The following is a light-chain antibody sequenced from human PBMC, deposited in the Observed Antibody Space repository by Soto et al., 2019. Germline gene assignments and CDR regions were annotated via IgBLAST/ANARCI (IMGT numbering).Light chain of an antibody. V-gene: IGKV3-15*01. CDR1: QTVSRH. Sequence: EIVMTHSPGTLSVSPGERATLSCRASQTVSRHLAWYQQKPGQAPRLLIFGASTRATGIPDRFSGSGSGTDFTLTISFLQSEDFAVYYCQQYNTWPLITFGPGTRLAI. CDR3: QQYNTWPLIT. CDR2: GAS. J-gene: IGKJ5*01.